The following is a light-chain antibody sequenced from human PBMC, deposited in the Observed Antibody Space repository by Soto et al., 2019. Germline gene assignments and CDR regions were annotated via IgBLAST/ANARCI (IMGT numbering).Light chain of an antibody. J-gene: IGKJ4*01. CDR1: QSITSSY. CDR3: QQYGSPPST. CDR2: GAS. V-gene: IGKV3-20*01. Sequence: EIVLTQSPGTLSLSPGERATLFCWASQSITSSYLAWYQQKPGQAPRLLIYGASSRATGIPDRFSGSGSGTDFTLTISRLEPEDFAVYYCQQYGSPPSTFGGGTKVEIK.